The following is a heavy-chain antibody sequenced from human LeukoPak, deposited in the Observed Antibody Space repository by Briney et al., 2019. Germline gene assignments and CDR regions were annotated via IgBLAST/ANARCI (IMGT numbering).Heavy chain of an antibody. CDR1: DGSISYYY. CDR3: ARWHMNSQDV. D-gene: IGHD4-23*01. V-gene: IGHV4-4*07. J-gene: IGHJ6*02. Sequence: PSETLSLTCTVSDGSISYYYWSWIRQPTGKGLEWIGRIYVGGSTNYSPSLKSRVSMSLDKSKNQLSLKLISVSAADTAVYYCARWHMNSQDVWGRGTAVTVS. CDR2: IYVGGST.